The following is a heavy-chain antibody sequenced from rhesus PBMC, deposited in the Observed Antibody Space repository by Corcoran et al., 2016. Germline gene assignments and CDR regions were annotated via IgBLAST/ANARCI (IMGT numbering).Heavy chain of an antibody. Sequence: QLVQSGAEVQKPGSSVKVSGKASGYTFTDYYMHWVRQAPRQGLAWMGWINPYNGNTKYAQKFQGRVTMTRDTSTSTAYMELSSLRSEDTAVYYCARGGGVHSGYYGLDSWGQGVVVTVSS. CDR3: ARGGGVHSGYYGLDS. CDR2: INPYNGNT. J-gene: IGHJ6*01. CDR1: GYTFTDYY. V-gene: IGHV1S2*01. D-gene: IGHD3S6*01.